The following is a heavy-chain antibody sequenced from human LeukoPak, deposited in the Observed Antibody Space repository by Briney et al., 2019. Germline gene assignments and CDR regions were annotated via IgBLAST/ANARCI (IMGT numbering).Heavy chain of an antibody. CDR2: ISSSSSTI. CDR3: ARDRMEYYDFWSGSFNSGFDP. J-gene: IGHJ5*02. Sequence: GGSLRLSCAASGFTFSSYAMSWVRQAPGKGLEWVSYISSSSSTIYYADSVKGRFTISRDNAKNSLYLQMNSLRNEDTAVYYCARDRMEYYDFWSGSFNSGFDPWGQGTLVTVSS. V-gene: IGHV3-48*02. D-gene: IGHD3-3*01. CDR1: GFTFSSYA.